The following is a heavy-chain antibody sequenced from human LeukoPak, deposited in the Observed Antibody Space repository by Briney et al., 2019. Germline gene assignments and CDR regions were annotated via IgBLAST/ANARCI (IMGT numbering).Heavy chain of an antibody. CDR3: ANSAYDSSGYMGY. V-gene: IGHV3-21*01. CDR2: ISSSSSYI. Sequence: GGSLRLSCAASGSTFSSYSMNWVRQAPGKGLEWVLSISSSSSYIYYADSVKGRFTISRDNAKNSLYLQMNSLRAEDTAVYYCANSAYDSSGYMGYWGQGTLVTVSS. J-gene: IGHJ4*02. D-gene: IGHD3-22*01. CDR1: GSTFSSYS.